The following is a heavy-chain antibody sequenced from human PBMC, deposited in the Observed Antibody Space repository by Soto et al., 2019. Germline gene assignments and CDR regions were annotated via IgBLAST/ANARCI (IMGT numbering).Heavy chain of an antibody. J-gene: IGHJ4*02. CDR1: GGYISSGCNY. V-gene: IGHV4-31*03. CDR3: AREDINESFFDS. Sequence: TLWLTCSVSGGYISSGCNYWSCIRQHPGKGLEWIGFIYYTGHTKYNAALKSRASISGDMSENQFSLTLTSVTAADTAVYLCAREDINESFFDSWGPGILVTVSS. CDR2: IYYTGHT. D-gene: IGHD2-8*01.